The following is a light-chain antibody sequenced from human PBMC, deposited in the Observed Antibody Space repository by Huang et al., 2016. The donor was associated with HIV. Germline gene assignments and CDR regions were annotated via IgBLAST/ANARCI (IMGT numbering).Light chain of an antibody. Sequence: EIVMTQSPATLSVSPGERVTLPRRASQRLSSQVAWYQQKRGQAPRLLIYGVSTRATDIPARFSGSGSGTDFTLTINSLQSEDFATYYCQQYNDWPLTFGQGTEVEIK. V-gene: IGKV3-15*01. CDR3: QQYNDWPLT. CDR1: QRLSSQ. CDR2: GVS. J-gene: IGKJ1*01.